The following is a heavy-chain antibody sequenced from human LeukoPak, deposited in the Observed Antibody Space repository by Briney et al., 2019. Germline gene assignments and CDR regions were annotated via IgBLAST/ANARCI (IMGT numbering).Heavy chain of an antibody. CDR3: ARDRGYSTFDF. V-gene: IGHV3-7*04. Sequence: GSLRLSCAASGFTFRTYGIHWVRQAPGKGLEWVANMNQDGSEENFVDSVKGRFTISRDNARRSMYLQMNSLRAEDTALYYCARDRGYSTFDFWGQGTLVTVSS. J-gene: IGHJ4*02. CDR2: MNQDGSEE. D-gene: IGHD4-11*01. CDR1: GFTFRTYG.